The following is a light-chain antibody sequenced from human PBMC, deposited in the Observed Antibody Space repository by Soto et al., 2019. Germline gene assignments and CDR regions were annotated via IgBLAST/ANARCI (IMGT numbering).Light chain of an antibody. J-gene: IGKJ4*01. CDR1: QGISGR. Sequence: DLPMTQSPSSVSASVGDRVTITCRASQGISGRLAWYQQTPGKAPRLLIYETSTLKTGVPSRFSGSGSGTDFTLTISSLQPEDFAIYYCQQGHSFPLTVGGGTKVEI. CDR2: ETS. CDR3: QQGHSFPLT. V-gene: IGKV1-12*01.